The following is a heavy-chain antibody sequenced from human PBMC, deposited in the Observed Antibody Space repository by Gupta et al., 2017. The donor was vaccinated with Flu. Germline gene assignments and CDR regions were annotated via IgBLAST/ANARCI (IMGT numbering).Heavy chain of an antibody. J-gene: IGHJ4*02. V-gene: IGHV4-31*03. CDR3: ARGHGLQLWSRLRH. CDR1: GASISSGGHY. Sequence: QVQLQESGPGLVKPSQALSPMCSVSGASISSGGHYWSWIRQHPGRGLEWIGNIFESGSTHYSPSLKGRVVISVDTSTNHFSLNLSSVTAADTAVYFCARGHGLQLWSRLRHWGQGILVTVSS. D-gene: IGHD2-21*01. CDR2: IFESGST.